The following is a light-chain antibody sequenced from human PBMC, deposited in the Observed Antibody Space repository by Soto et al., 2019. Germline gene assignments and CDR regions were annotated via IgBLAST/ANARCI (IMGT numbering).Light chain of an antibody. CDR2: EVN. J-gene: IGLJ1*01. V-gene: IGLV2-14*01. CDR1: SSDIGGYNY. Sequence: QSVLTQPASVSGSPGQSITISCTGTSSDIGGYNYVSWYQQHPGKAPNLMISEVNNRPSGVSNRFSGSKSGNTASLTISGVQTEDEADYYCCSSTTCSTPYVFGTGTKLTVL. CDR3: CSSTTCSTPYV.